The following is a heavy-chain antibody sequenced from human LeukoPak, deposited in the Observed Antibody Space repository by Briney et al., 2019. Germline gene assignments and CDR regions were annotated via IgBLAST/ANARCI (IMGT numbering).Heavy chain of an antibody. Sequence: ASVKVSCKASGYTFTNYDLNWVRQATGKGLEWMGWMNPNSGNTGYAQKFQGRVTMTRNITITTAYMELRSLRSDDTAVYYCARDRGIAAAGVYWGQGTLVTVSS. J-gene: IGHJ4*02. CDR1: GYTFTNYD. D-gene: IGHD6-13*01. CDR3: ARDRGIAAAGVY. V-gene: IGHV1-8*01. CDR2: MNPNSGNT.